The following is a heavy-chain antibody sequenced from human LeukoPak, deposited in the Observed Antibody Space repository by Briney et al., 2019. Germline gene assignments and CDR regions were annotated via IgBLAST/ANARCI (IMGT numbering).Heavy chain of an antibody. D-gene: IGHD2-2*01. J-gene: IGHJ6*02. CDR3: AKTRPDVAPVVTYYYGMDV. CDR2: ISGSGKST. V-gene: IGHV3-23*01. CDR1: GLIFNNYA. Sequence: GGSLRLSCAASGLIFNNYAMTWVRQAPGKGLEWVSGISGSGKSTFYADSVKGRFTISRDNSKNMVYLQMIGLRAEDTAVYYCAKTRPDVAPVVTYYYGMDVWGQGTTVTVSS.